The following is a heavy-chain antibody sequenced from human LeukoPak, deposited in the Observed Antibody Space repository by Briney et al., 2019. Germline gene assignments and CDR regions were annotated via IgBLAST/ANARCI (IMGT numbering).Heavy chain of an antibody. Sequence: GGSLRLSCAASGFTFSGSALHWVRQASGKGLEWVGRIRSTANGYATAYAASVKGRFTISRDDSKNTLYLQMNSLRAEDTAVYYCARLYYYDSRGYFDYWGQRTLVTVSS. D-gene: IGHD3-22*01. CDR3: ARLYYYDSRGYFDY. J-gene: IGHJ4*02. CDR1: GFTFSGSA. CDR2: IRSTANGYAT. V-gene: IGHV3-73*01.